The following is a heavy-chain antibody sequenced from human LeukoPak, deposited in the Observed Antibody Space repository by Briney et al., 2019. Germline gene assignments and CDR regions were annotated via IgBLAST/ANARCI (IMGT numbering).Heavy chain of an antibody. CDR2: ISSNGGST. Sequence: GGSLRLSCAASGFTFSSYAMHWVRQAPGKGLEYVSAISSNGGSTYYANSVKGRFTISRDNSKNTLYLQMGSLRAEDMAVYYCARSGSYYQFFDYWGQGTLVTVSS. J-gene: IGHJ4*02. CDR1: GFTFSSYA. V-gene: IGHV3-64*01. CDR3: ARSGSYYQFFDY. D-gene: IGHD1-26*01.